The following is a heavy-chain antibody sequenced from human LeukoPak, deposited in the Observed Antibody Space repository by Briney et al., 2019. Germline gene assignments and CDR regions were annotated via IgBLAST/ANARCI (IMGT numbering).Heavy chain of an antibody. CDR3: VRGPYALF. Sequence: GGSLRLSCAASGFTFSTYGMHWVRQAPGKGLEWVAFIRYDSSNKYYRDSVKGRFTISRDNARSSLSLQMNSLRAEDTAVYYCVRGPYALFWGQGTLVSVSS. V-gene: IGHV3-30*02. CDR1: GFTFSTYG. CDR2: IRYDSSNK. D-gene: IGHD2-2*01. J-gene: IGHJ4*02.